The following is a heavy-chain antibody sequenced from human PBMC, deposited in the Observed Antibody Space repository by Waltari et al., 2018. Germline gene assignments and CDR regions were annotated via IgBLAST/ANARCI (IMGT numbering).Heavy chain of an antibody. CDR3: AEVAGSSITY. Sequence: QVQLVESGGGLAKPGGSLRLSCEVSGLSFSHLCMSWIRQAPGKGLEWFSYISESGETTYHADSVKGRFSISRDNAKNSLFLQMDSLTAEDTALYYCAEVAGSSITYWGRGTLVTVSS. V-gene: IGHV3-11*01. J-gene: IGHJ4*02. CDR1: GLSFSHLC. CDR2: ISESGETT. D-gene: IGHD6-6*01.